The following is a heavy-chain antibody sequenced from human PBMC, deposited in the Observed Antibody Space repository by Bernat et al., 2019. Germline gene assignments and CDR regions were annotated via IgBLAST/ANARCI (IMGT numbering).Heavy chain of an antibody. CDR2: IYNGGAT. V-gene: IGHV3-66*01. D-gene: IGHD2-21*02. J-gene: IGHJ4*02. Sequence: EVQVVTSGGGLVQPGESLRLSCAASGFTVGDHHMNWVRQAPGKGLEWVAVIYNGGATYYADSVQGRFTISRDSSKTTVYLQMSGLRAEDTAVYYCSGYGGNSVWDQGTRVTVSS. CDR3: SGYGGNSV. CDR1: GFTVGDHH.